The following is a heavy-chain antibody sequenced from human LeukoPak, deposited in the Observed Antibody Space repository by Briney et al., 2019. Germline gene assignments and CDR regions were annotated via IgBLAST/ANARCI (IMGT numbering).Heavy chain of an antibody. CDR1: GYPFSDYH. V-gene: IGHV1-2*02. CDR3: VIPVMLQGVNRLDY. D-gene: IGHD3-10*01. J-gene: IGHJ4*02. CDR2: INPNSGDT. Sequence: AASVTVSCKASGYPFSDYHIHWVRQAPGQGLEWMGWINPNSGDTFYAQKFQGRVTMTRDSSISTVYLELSSLRFDDTAFFYCVIPVMLQGVNRLDYWGQGALITVSS.